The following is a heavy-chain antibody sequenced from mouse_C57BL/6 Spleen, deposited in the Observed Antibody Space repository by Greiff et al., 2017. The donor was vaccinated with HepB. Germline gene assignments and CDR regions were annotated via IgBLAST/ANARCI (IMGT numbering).Heavy chain of an antibody. CDR3: TPSRWFAY. CDR2: IDPENGDT. CDR1: GFNIKDDY. V-gene: IGHV14-4*01. D-gene: IGHD3-1*01. Sequence: EVQLQQSGAELVRPGASVKLSCTASGFNIKDDYMHWVKQRPEQGLEWIGWIDPENGDTEYASKFQGKATITADTSSNTAYLQLSSLTSDDTAVYCCTPSRWFAYWGQGTLVTVSA. J-gene: IGHJ3*01.